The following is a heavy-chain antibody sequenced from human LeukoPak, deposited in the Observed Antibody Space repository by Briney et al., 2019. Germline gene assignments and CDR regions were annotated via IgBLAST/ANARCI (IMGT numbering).Heavy chain of an antibody. J-gene: IGHJ4*02. V-gene: IGHV1-18*01. CDR3: ARDPHAVTFGGVVVIPHFDY. CDR1: AYTFTSYG. D-gene: IGHD3-16*02. CDR2: ISPYNGNT. Sequence: ASVKVSCKTSAYTFTSYGINWVRQAPGQGLEWMGWISPYNGNTHCAQKFKDRVTMTTDTSTTTAYLELRSLKSDDTAVYYCARDPHAVTFGGVVVIPHFDYWGQGTLVTVSS.